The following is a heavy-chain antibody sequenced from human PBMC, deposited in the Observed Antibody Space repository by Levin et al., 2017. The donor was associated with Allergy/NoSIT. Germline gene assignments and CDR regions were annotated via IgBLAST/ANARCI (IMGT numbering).Heavy chain of an antibody. CDR2: IIPIFGTA. D-gene: IGHD2-15*01. CDR1: GGTFSSYA. V-gene: IGHV1-69*01. CDR3: AGGKDLLRHTPPLDY. Sequence: GGSLRLSCKASGGTFSSYAISWVRQAPGQGLEWMGGIIPIFGTANYAQKFQGRVTITADESTSTAYMELSSLRSEDTAVYYCAGGKDLLRHTPPLDYWGQGTLVTVSS. J-gene: IGHJ4*02.